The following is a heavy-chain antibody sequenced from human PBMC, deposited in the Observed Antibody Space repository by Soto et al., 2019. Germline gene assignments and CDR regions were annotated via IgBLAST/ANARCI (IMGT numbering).Heavy chain of an antibody. J-gene: IGHJ6*02. D-gene: IGHD5-18*01. CDR3: SAANTAPVTDSYYAMDV. CDR2: ISWNSGSI. Sequence: EVQLVESGGGLVQPGRSLRLSCAASGFTFDDFAMHWVRQAPGKGLEWVSGISWNSGSIGYAESVKGRFTISRDNAKNSQYPQLNSLRAEDTALYGCSAANTAPVTDSYYAMDVWGQGTTVTVSS. CDR1: GFTFDDFA. V-gene: IGHV3-9*01.